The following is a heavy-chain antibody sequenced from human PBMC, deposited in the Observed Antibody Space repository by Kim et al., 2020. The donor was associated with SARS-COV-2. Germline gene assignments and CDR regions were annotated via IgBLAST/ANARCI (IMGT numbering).Heavy chain of an antibody. CDR1: GFTFGDYA. CDR2: IRSKAYGGTT. Sequence: GGSLRLSCTASGFTFGDYAMSWFRQAPGKGLEWVGFIRSKAYGGTTEYAASVKGRFTISRDDSKSIAYLQMNSLKTEDTAVYYCTRENVYRYSYGYEGPFDYWGQGTLVTVSS. D-gene: IGHD5-18*01. J-gene: IGHJ4*02. V-gene: IGHV3-49*03. CDR3: TRENVYRYSYGYEGPFDY.